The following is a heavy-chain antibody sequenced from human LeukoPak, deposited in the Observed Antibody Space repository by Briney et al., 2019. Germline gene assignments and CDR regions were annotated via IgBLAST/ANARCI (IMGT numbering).Heavy chain of an antibody. CDR2: IKEDGSDK. Sequence: GGSLRLSCAASGFTISRFWMTWVRQAPGKGLEWVANIKEDGSDKYYVDSVKGRFTVSRDNAKNSLYLQMNSLRDEDTAVYYCARDRGYFVFDYWGQGTLVTVSS. CDR3: ARDRGYFVFDY. D-gene: IGHD3-10*01. CDR1: GFTISRFW. J-gene: IGHJ4*02. V-gene: IGHV3-7*01.